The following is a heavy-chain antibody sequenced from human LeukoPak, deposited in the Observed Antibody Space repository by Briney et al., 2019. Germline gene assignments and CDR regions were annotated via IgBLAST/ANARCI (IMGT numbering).Heavy chain of an antibody. CDR3: ARSAKSRYCSGGSCYQLGAFDI. J-gene: IGHJ3*02. D-gene: IGHD2-15*01. CDR1: GGSISSSSYY. Sequence: PSETLTLTCTVSGGSISSSSYYWGWIRQPPGKGLEWIGSIYYSGSTYYNPSLKSRVTISVDTSKTQFSLKLSCVTAADTAVYYCARSAKSRYCSGGSCYQLGAFDIWGQGTMVTVSS. V-gene: IGHV4-39*01. CDR2: IYYSGST.